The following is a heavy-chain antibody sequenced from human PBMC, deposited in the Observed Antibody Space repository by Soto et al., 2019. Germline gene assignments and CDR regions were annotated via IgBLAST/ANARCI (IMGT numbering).Heavy chain of an antibody. Sequence: GGSLRLSCAASGFTLSTYTMNWVRQAPGKGLEWVSGIIQNGETYYTGSVKGRFIISRDNSKNMVYLQMDSLRADDTVLYFCAKDRQPDGIWTFDYWGQGTLVTVSS. J-gene: IGHJ4*02. CDR3: AKDRQPDGIWTFDY. V-gene: IGHV3-23*01. D-gene: IGHD3-9*01. CDR2: IIQNGET. CDR1: GFTLSTYT.